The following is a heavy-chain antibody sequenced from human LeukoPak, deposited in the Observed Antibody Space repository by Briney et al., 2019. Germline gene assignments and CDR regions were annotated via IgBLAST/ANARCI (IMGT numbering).Heavy chain of an antibody. V-gene: IGHV4-4*02. CDR2: IYHSGST. CDR1: GGSISSSNW. D-gene: IGHD4-17*01. Sequence: SGTLSLTCAVSGGSISSSNWWSWVRQPPGKGLEWIGEIYHSGSTNYNPSLRSRFTISIDTSKNQFSLTLTSVTAADTAVYYCARKTVTNYFDPWGQGTLVTVSS. J-gene: IGHJ5*02. CDR3: ARKTVTNYFDP.